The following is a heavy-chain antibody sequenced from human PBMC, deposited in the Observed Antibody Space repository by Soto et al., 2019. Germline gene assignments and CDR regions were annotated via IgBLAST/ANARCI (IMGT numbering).Heavy chain of an antibody. V-gene: IGHV4-31*03. D-gene: IGHD5-12*01. Sequence: QVQLQESGPGLVKPSQTLSLTCTVSGGSISSGGYYWSRIRQHPGKGLEWIGYIYYSGSTYYNPYLKRRGTLSVDTSKNQFSLKLSSVTAADTAVYYCAREEGGGYDHRWFDPWGQGTLVTVSS. J-gene: IGHJ5*02. CDR1: GGSISSGGYY. CDR3: AREEGGGYDHRWFDP. CDR2: IYYSGST.